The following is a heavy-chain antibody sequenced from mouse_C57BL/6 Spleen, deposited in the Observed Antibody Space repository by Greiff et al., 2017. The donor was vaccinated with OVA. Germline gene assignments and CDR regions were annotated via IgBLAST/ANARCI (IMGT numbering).Heavy chain of an antibody. Sequence: EVQLVESGGGLVKPGGSLKLSCAASGFTFSSYAMSWVRQTPEKRLEWVATISDGGSYTYYPDNVKGRFTISRDNAKNNLYLQMSHLKSEDTAMYYCARDAGYDYDYFDYWGQGTTLTVSS. D-gene: IGHD2-4*01. V-gene: IGHV5-4*01. CDR1: GFTFSSYA. J-gene: IGHJ2*01. CDR3: ARDAGYDYDYFDY. CDR2: ISDGGSYT.